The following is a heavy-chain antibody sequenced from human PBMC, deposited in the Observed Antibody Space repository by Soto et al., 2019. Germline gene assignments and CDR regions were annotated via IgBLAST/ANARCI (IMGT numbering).Heavy chain of an antibody. D-gene: IGHD6-6*01. V-gene: IGHV4-34*01. J-gene: IGHJ4*02. CDR1: GGSFSGYY. CDR2: INHSGST. Sequence: SETLSLTCAVYGGSFSGYYWSWIRQPPGKGLEWIGEINHSGSTNYNPSLKSRVTISVDTSKNQFSLKLSSVTAADTAVYYCARGLGSSSSRRTFDYWGQGTLVTVSS. CDR3: ARGLGSSSSRRTFDY.